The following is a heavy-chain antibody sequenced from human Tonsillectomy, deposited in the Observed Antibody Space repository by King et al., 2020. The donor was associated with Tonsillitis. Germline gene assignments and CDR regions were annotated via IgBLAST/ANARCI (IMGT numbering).Heavy chain of an antibody. J-gene: IGHJ3*02. Sequence: QLVQSGGGLVQPGRSLRLSCEASGFTFYDYAMHWVRQVPGKGLEWVSGISWNIGSIGYADSVKGRFTISRDNAKNSLNLQMNSLRGEDTALYYCAKNRGSSSWYKAFDIWGQGTTVTVSS. V-gene: IGHV3-9*01. CDR2: ISWNIGSI. CDR1: GFTFYDYA. D-gene: IGHD6-13*01. CDR3: AKNRGSSSWYKAFDI.